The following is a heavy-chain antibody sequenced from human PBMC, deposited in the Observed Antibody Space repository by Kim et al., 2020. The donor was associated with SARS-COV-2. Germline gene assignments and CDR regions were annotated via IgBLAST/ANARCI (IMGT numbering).Heavy chain of an antibody. V-gene: IGHV4-59*13. D-gene: IGHD3-22*01. CDR2: IYYSGST. CDR3: ARVLPATYYYDSSGYYYFDY. Sequence: SETLSLTCTVSGGSISSYYWSWIRQPPGKGLEWIGYIYYSGSTNYNPSLKSRVTISVDTSKNQFSLKLSSVTAADTAVYYCARVLPATYYYDSSGYYYFDYWGQGTLVTVSS. J-gene: IGHJ4*02. CDR1: GGSISSYY.